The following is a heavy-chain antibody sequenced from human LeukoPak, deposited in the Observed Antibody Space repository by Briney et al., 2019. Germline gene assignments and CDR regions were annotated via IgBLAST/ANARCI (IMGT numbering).Heavy chain of an antibody. CDR1: GFTFDDYG. CDR2: INWNGGST. CDR3: ARGGGKGYYDGSGYYNFDY. Sequence: GGSLRLSCAASGFTFDDYGMSWVRQAPGKGLEWVSGINWNGGSTGYADSVKGRFTISRDNAKNSLYLQMNSLRAEDTALYYCARGGGKGYYDGSGYYNFDYWGQGTLVTVSS. D-gene: IGHD3-22*01. V-gene: IGHV3-20*04. J-gene: IGHJ4*02.